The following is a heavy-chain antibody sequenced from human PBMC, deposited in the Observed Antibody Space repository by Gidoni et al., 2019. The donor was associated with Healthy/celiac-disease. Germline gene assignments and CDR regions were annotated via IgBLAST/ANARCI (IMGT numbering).Heavy chain of an antibody. CDR2: MSGSGGST. J-gene: IGHJ4*02. CDR3: AKDDPRFSYGDDY. V-gene: IGHV3-23*01. D-gene: IGHD3-10*01. Sequence: CAASGFTFSSYAMSWVRQAPGKGLEWVSAMSGSGGSTYYADSVKGRCTISRDNSKNTLYLQMNSRRAEDTAVYYCAKDDPRFSYGDDYWGQGTLVTVSS. CDR1: GFTFSSYA.